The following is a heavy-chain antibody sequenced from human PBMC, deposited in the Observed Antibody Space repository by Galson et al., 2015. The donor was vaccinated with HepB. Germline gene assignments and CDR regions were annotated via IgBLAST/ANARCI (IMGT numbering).Heavy chain of an antibody. CDR1: GFTFSSYE. CDR2: ISSSGSTI. D-gene: IGHD7-27*01. V-gene: IGHV3-48*03. Sequence: SLRLSCAASGFTFSSYEMNWVRQAPGKGLEWVSHISSSGSTIYYADSVKGRFTISRDNAKNSLYLQMNSLRAEDTAVYYCARDATPNWGKVGYFDYWGQGTLVTVSS. J-gene: IGHJ4*02. CDR3: ARDATPNWGKVGYFDY.